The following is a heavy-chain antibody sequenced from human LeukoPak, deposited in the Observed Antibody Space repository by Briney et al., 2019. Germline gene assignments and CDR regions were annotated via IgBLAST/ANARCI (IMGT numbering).Heavy chain of an antibody. J-gene: IGHJ4*02. Sequence: PSETLSLTCAVSGDSISDSDWWTWVRQPPGKGLEWIGEIRHSGSTNYSPSLKSRVTISIDKSKNQLFLKLSSVTAADTANYFCARAGIPWNPADCWGQGTLVIVSS. V-gene: IGHV4-4*02. D-gene: IGHD1-14*01. CDR1: GDSISDSDW. CDR3: ARAGIPWNPADC. CDR2: IRHSGST.